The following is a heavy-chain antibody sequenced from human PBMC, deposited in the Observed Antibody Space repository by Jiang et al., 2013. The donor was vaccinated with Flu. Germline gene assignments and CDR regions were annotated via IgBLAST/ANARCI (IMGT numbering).Heavy chain of an antibody. D-gene: IGHD2-15*01. CDR1: GDSISSGDYS. V-gene: IGHV4-30-2*01. CDR2: VFRSGGA. J-gene: IGHJ4*02. CDR3: ARGEHDSVDF. Sequence: TLSLTCDVSGDSISSGDYSWSWIRQPPGKGLEWIGYVFRSGGAYYNPSLNSRVTISLDLSKNQFSLKVNSVTAADTAVYYCARGEHDSVDFWGQGTLVIVSS.